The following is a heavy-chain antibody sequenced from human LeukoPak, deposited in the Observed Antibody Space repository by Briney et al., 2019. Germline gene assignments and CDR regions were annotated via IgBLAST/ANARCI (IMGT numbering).Heavy chain of an antibody. V-gene: IGHV3-33*01. CDR3: AREGLGDSSGYYLGH. D-gene: IGHD3-22*01. CDR1: GFTFSSYG. J-gene: IGHJ4*02. CDR2: IWYDGSNK. Sequence: GGSLRLSCAASGFTFSSYGMHWVRQAPGKGLEWVAVIWYDGSNKYYADSVKGRFTISRDNSKNTLYLQTNSLRAEDTAVYYCAREGLGDSSGYYLGHWGQGTLVTVSS.